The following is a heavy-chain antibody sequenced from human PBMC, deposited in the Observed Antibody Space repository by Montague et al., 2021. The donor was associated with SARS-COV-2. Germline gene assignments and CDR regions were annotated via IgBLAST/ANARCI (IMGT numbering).Heavy chain of an antibody. CDR2: IYYSGST. J-gene: IGHJ4*02. D-gene: IGHD3-10*01. CDR1: GDSISSYY. V-gene: IGHV4-59*01. Sequence: SETLSLTCTVSGDSISSYYWSWIRQPPGKGLEWIGYIYYSGSTNYNPSLKSRVTISVDTSKNQSSLKLSSVTAADTAVYYCGRVKRGYYYGLGVSAHFDYWGQGTLVTVSS. CDR3: GRVKRGYYYGLGVSAHFDY.